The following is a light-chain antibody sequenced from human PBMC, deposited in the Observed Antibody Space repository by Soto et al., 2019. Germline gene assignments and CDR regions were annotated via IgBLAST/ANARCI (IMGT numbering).Light chain of an antibody. CDR3: QSYDSSPSVYAI. J-gene: IGLJ2*01. Sequence: QSVLTQPPSVSGAPGQRITISCAGSSSNIGAGYDVHWYQHLPGTAPKLLIYGNTNRPSGVPDRFSGSKSGTSASLAITGLQAEDEGDYYCQSYDSSPSVYAIFGGGTKLTVL. V-gene: IGLV1-40*01. CDR1: SSNIGAGYD. CDR2: GNT.